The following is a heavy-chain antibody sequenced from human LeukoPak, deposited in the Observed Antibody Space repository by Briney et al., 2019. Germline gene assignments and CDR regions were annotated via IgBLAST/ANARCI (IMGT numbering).Heavy chain of an antibody. CDR3: ASRVPESGWFDP. Sequence: SETLSLTCAVYGGSFSGYYWSWIRQPPGKGLEWIGEINHSGSTNYNPSLKSRVTISVDTSKNQFSLKLSSVTAADTAVYYCASRVPESGWFDPWGQGTLVTVSS. J-gene: IGHJ5*02. CDR2: INHSGST. V-gene: IGHV4-34*01. D-gene: IGHD3-10*01. CDR1: GGSFSGYY.